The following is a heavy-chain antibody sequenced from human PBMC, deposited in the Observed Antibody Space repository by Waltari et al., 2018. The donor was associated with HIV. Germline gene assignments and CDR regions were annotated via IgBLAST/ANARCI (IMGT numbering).Heavy chain of an antibody. V-gene: IGHV3-53*01. D-gene: IGHD4-17*01. CDR2: IYSDGRT. CDR1: EFTVSNSY. J-gene: IGHJ4*02. CDR3: ARDTYGGMGGVDS. Sequence: EVQLVESGGDLIQPGGSLRLSYIASEFTVSNSYMRWVRQAPGKGLEWVSIIYSDGRTYYADSVKGRFTISRDNYKNTLYLQMNSLRVEDTAVYYCARDTYGGMGGVDSWGQGTLVTVSS.